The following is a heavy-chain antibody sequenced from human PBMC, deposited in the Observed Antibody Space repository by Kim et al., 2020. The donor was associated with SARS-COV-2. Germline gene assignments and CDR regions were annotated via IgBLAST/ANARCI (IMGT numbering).Heavy chain of an antibody. CDR3: ATSPAVAAQNWFDP. V-gene: IGHV1-24*01. D-gene: IGHD2-15*01. CDR2: FEPEDGEA. Sequence: VRQAPGKRLGWMGGFEPEDGEAIYAQKFQGRVTMTEDTSTDTAYMELSSLRSEDTAVYYCATSPAVAAQNWFDPWGQGTLVTVSS. J-gene: IGHJ5*02.